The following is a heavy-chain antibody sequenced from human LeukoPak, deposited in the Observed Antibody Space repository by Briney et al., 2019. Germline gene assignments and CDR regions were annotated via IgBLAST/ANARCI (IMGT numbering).Heavy chain of an antibody. D-gene: IGHD2-8*01. CDR2: IGTSGANT. CDR3: ARDLGYCTNGVCHTRFDY. Sequence: PGGSLRLSCAASGFTFNNYGMGWVRQTPGKGLEWVATIGTSGANTYHADSVKGRFTISRDNSKSTLYLQMNSLRAEDTAVYYCARDLGYCTNGVCHTRFDYWGQGTLVAVSS. CDR1: GFTFNNYG. J-gene: IGHJ4*02. V-gene: IGHV3-23*01.